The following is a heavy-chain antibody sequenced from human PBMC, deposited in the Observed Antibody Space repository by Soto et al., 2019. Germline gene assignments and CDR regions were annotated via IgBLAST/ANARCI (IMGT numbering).Heavy chain of an antibody. CDR3: ARDGFYSGYDHYSYYGMDV. Sequence: QVQLVQSGAEVKKPGASVKVSCKASGYTFTGYYMHWVRKAPGQGLEWMGWNNPNRGGTNYAQKFKGWVTMTRDTSTSTAYMELSRLRSDDTAVYYCARDGFYSGYDHYSYYGMDVWGPGTTVNVSS. V-gene: IGHV1-2*04. D-gene: IGHD5-12*01. CDR2: NNPNRGGT. J-gene: IGHJ6*02. CDR1: GYTFTGYY.